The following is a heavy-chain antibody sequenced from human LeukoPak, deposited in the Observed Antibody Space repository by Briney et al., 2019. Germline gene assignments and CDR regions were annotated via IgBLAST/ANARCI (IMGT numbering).Heavy chain of an antibody. Sequence: SETLSLTCTVSGGSMSSYYWSWIRQPPGKGLEWIGYIYYSGSTKYNPSLKSRVTILVDTSKNQFSLKLSSVTAADTAVYCARGARAGYNLEPFDYWGQGTLVTVSS. J-gene: IGHJ4*02. CDR3: ARGARAGYNLEPFDY. CDR1: GGSMSSYY. CDR2: IYYSGST. D-gene: IGHD5-24*01. V-gene: IGHV4-59*08.